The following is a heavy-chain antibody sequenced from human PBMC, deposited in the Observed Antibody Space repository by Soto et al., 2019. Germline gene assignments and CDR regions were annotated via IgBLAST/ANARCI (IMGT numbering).Heavy chain of an antibody. CDR1: GGSISSGDSY. CDR2: IYSRGST. CDR3: ARRSEPDYGDWHYFDY. D-gene: IGHD4-17*01. V-gene: IGHV4-30-4*01. J-gene: IGHJ4*02. Sequence: QVHLQESGPGLAKPSQTLYLTCTVSGGSISSGDSYWSWIRQPPGKGLEWIGYIYSRGSTYYNPSLRSRFTISIDTSKNQFSLRLSSVTAADTAVYYCARRSEPDYGDWHYFDYWGQGTLLTVSS.